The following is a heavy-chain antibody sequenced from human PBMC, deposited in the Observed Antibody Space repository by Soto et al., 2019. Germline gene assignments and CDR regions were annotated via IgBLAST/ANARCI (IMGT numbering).Heavy chain of an antibody. CDR3: ARDHLILPAHDFFYGSDV. V-gene: IGHV3-7*03. CDR1: GFIFSMYS. J-gene: IGHJ6*02. Sequence: DVKLVESGGCMVQPGDSLRLSCEVSGFIFSMYSMSWVRQTPGKGLEWVAKIPQDGVDGHYADAVKGRFTISRDNGNKSLYLQMNNRRAEDTAVYYCARDHLILPAHDFFYGSDVWGRGATVTVSS. D-gene: IGHD2-21*02. CDR2: IPQDGVDG.